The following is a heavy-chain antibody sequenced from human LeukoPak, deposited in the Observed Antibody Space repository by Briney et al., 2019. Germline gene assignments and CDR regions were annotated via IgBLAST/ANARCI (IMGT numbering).Heavy chain of an antibody. D-gene: IGHD3-10*01. CDR3: ARDFSVYYGSGAPGWFDP. CDR2: IYYSGST. J-gene: IGHJ5*02. Sequence: PSATLSLTCTVSGGSVSSGSYYWSWIRQPPGKGLEWIGYIYYSGSTNYNPSLKSRVTISVDTSKNQFSLKLSSVTAADTAVYYCARDFSVYYGSGAPGWFDPWGQGTLVTVSS. V-gene: IGHV4-61*01. CDR1: GGSVSSGSYY.